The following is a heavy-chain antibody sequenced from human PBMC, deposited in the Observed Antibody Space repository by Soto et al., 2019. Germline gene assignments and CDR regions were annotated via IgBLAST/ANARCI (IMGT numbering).Heavy chain of an antibody. V-gene: IGHV4-59*01. CDR1: GGSISSYY. D-gene: IGHD5-18*01. J-gene: IGHJ4*02. Sequence: SETLSLTCTVSGGSISSYYWSWIRQPPGKGLEWIGYIFNSGSTNYNPSLKSRVSISVDTSKNQFSLRLSSVTAADTAVYYCARHPGYGLYYFDYWGQGTLVTVSS. CDR3: ARHPGYGLYYFDY. CDR2: IFNSGST.